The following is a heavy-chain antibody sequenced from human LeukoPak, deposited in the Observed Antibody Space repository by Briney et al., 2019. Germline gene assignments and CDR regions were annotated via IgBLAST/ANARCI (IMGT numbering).Heavy chain of an antibody. J-gene: IGHJ4*02. V-gene: IGHV4-59*01. CDR1: GGSISSYY. CDR2: IYYSRST. Sequence: SETLSLTCTVSGGSISSYYWSWIRQPPGKGLEWIGYIYYSRSTNYKPSLKSRVTISVDTTKNQFSLKLSSVTDADTAVYYCARVSTYYYDSSGYLYYFDYWGQGTLVTVSS. CDR3: ARVSTYYYDSSGYLYYFDY. D-gene: IGHD3-22*01.